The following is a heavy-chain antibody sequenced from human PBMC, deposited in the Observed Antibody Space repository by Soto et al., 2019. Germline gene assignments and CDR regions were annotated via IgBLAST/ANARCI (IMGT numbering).Heavy chain of an antibody. D-gene: IGHD1-1*01. CDR2: ISAHNGNT. V-gene: IGHV1-18*01. J-gene: IGHJ4*02. CDR3: ARGRYGDY. CDR1: GYTFTSYG. Sequence: QVHLVQSGAEVKKPGASVKVSCKASGYTFTSYGITWVRQAPGQGLEWMGWISAHNGNTDYAQKLQGRVIVTRDTSTSTACMELRSLISDDTAVYYCARGRYGDYWGQGAVVTVSS.